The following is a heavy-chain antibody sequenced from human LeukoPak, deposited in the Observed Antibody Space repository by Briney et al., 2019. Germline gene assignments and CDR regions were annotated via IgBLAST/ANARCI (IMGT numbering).Heavy chain of an antibody. CDR2: ITKNDST. J-gene: IGHJ4*02. CDR1: GYTFTDHD. Sequence: GGSLRLSCTAYGYTFTDHDMVWVGQAPAKGLEWLSTITKNDSTYYADSVKGGGSIPSDKGQNYHFLHMNSLRAEYTAMYYFGRNFDSWGQGTLVTVSS. V-gene: IGHV3-69-1*01. CDR3: GRNFDS.